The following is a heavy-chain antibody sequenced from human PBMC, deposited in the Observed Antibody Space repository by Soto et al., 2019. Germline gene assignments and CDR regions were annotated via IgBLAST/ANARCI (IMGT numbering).Heavy chain of an antibody. V-gene: IGHV4-61*08. CDR2: IYYTGSA. D-gene: IGHD6-13*01. CDR3: ARGLAAAGWLDP. J-gene: IGHJ5*02. Sequence: SETLSLTCSVSGDSVDSGVYYRSWIRQPPGKGLEWIGHIYYTGSAHYDPSLKSQLTMSIDTSKNQFSLTMTSVSAADTAMYYCARGLAAAGWLDPWGQGHRVTVSS. CDR1: GDSVDSGVYY.